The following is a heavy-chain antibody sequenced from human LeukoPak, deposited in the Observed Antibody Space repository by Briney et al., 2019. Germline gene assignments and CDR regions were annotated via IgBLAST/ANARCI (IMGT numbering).Heavy chain of an antibody. D-gene: IGHD2-21*01. Sequence: GGSLRLSCVASGFSFGNYAMSWVRQAPGKGLQWVSQISGTGGATWYAGFARDRFTISRDNSKKTLYLQMSGLRVEDTAMYYCVKDPRDTYGTNWFVSWGQGTLLIISS. CDR3: VKDPRDTYGTNWFVS. CDR2: ISGTGGAT. J-gene: IGHJ5*01. CDR1: GFSFGNYA. V-gene: IGHV3-23*01.